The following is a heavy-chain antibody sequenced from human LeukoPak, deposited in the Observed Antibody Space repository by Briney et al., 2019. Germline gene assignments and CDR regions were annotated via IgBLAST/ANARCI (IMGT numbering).Heavy chain of an antibody. Sequence: GRSLRLSCAASGFTFSSYAMSWVRQAPGKGLEWVSAISGSGGSTYYADSVKGRFTISRDNSKNTLYLQMNSLRAEDTAVYYCAKGPRITIFGVVIQNAYYFDYWGQGTLVTVSS. J-gene: IGHJ4*02. CDR3: AKGPRITIFGVVIQNAYYFDY. CDR1: GFTFSSYA. D-gene: IGHD3-3*01. CDR2: ISGSGGST. V-gene: IGHV3-23*01.